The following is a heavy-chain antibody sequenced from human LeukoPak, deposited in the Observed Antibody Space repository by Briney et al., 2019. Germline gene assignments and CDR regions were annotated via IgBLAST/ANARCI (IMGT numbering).Heavy chain of an antibody. CDR2: ISGSGGST. J-gene: IGHJ6*03. CDR1: GFTFSSYA. CDR3: ARDQLGYCSGGSCYYYYMDV. D-gene: IGHD2-15*01. Sequence: GGSLRLSCAASGFTFSSYAISWVRQAPGKGLEWVSAISGSGGSTYYADSVKGRFTISRDNAKNSLYLQMNSLRAEDTAVYYCARDQLGYCSGGSCYYYYMDVWGKGTTVTISS. V-gene: IGHV3-23*01.